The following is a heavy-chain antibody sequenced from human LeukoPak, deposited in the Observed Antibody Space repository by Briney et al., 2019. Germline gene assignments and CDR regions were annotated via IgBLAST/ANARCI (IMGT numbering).Heavy chain of an antibody. CDR3: ARLNAFAYYFDY. J-gene: IGHJ4*02. V-gene: IGHV4-59*01. Sequence: SGTLSLTCTVSGGSISSYYWSWIRQPPRKGLEWIGYIYYSGSTNYNPSLKSRVTRSVDTSKNQFSLKLSSVTAADTAVYYCARLNAFAYYFDYWGQGTLVTVSS. CDR1: GGSISSYY. CDR2: IYYSGST.